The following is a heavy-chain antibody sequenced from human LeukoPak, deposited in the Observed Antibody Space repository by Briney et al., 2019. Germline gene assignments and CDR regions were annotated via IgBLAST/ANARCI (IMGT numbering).Heavy chain of an antibody. D-gene: IGHD3-22*01. V-gene: IGHV3-30*02. CDR1: GFTFSSYG. CDR2: IWYDGSNK. J-gene: IGHJ3*02. Sequence: PGGSLRLSCAASGFTFSSYGMHWVRHAPGKGREWVAFIWYDGSNKYYADSVKGRFTISRHNSKNTLFLQMSSLRAEDTAVYYCARDVRTDYYDSSGYHDAFDIWGQGTMVTVSS. CDR3: ARDVRTDYYDSSGYHDAFDI.